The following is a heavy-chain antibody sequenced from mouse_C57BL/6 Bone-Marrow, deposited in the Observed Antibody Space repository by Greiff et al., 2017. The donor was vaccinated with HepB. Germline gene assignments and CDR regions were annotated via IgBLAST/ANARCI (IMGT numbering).Heavy chain of an antibody. D-gene: IGHD1-1*01. CDR3: AILHYYGSRSFAY. J-gene: IGHJ3*01. CDR1: GYTFTSYW. CDR2: IHPSDSDT. V-gene: IGHV1-74*01. Sequence: QVQLKQPGAELVKPGASVKVSCKASGYTFTSYWMHWVKQRPGQGLEWIGRIHPSDSDTNYNQKFKGKATLTVDKSSSTAYMQLSSLTSEDSAVYYCAILHYYGSRSFAYWGQGTLVTVSA.